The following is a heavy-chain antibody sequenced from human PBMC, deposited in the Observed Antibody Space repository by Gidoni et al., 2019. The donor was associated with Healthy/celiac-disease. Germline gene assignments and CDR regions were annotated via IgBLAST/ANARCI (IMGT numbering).Heavy chain of an antibody. V-gene: IGHV3-48*01. CDR1: GFTFSSYS. D-gene: IGHD3-22*01. CDR3: ARDPYTYYYDSSGYQTPDY. J-gene: IGHJ4*02. Sequence: EVQLVESGGGLVQPGGSLRLSVAASGFTFSSYSINWVRQAPGKGLEWVSYISSSSSTIYYADSVKGRFTISRDNAKNALYLQMNSLRAEDTAVYYCARDPYTYYYDSSGYQTPDYWGQGTLVTVSS. CDR2: ISSSSSTI.